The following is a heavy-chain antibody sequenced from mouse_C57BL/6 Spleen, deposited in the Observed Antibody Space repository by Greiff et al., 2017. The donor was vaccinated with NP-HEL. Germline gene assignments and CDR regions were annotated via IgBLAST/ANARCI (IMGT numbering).Heavy chain of an antibody. CDR1: GYTFTSYW. Sequence: VQLQQPGAELVMPGASVKLSCKASGYTFTSYWMHWVKQRPGQGLEWIGEIDPSDSYTNYNQKFKDKSTLTVDKSSSTAYMQLSSLTSEDSAVYYCARGLFDYWGQGTTLTVSS. J-gene: IGHJ2*01. V-gene: IGHV1-69*01. CDR2: IDPSDSYT. CDR3: ARGLFDY. D-gene: IGHD2-2*01.